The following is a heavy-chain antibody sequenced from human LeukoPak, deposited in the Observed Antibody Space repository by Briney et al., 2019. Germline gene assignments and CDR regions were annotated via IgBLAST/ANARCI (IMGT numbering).Heavy chain of an antibody. D-gene: IGHD3-3*01. Sequence: GGSLRLSCAASGFTFSSYSMNWVRQAPGKGLEWVSSISSGSSYIYYTDSVKGRFTISRDNAKNSLYLQMNSLRAEDTAVYYCAKLLRFLEWLPYYFDYWGQGTLVTVSS. J-gene: IGHJ4*02. CDR2: ISSGSSYI. V-gene: IGHV3-21*04. CDR3: AKLLRFLEWLPYYFDY. CDR1: GFTFSSYS.